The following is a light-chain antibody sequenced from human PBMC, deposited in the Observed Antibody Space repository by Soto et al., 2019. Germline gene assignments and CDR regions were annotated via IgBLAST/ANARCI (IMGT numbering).Light chain of an antibody. CDR3: AAWDDSLNGVV. CDR1: SSNIGSNT. Sequence: QSVLTQPPSASGTPGQRVTISCSGSSSNIGSNTVNWYQQLPGTAPKLLIYSNNQRPSGVPDRFSGSKSGTSASLAISGRQSEDEADYYCAAWDDSLNGVVFGGRTKLTVL. J-gene: IGLJ2*01. V-gene: IGLV1-44*01. CDR2: SNN.